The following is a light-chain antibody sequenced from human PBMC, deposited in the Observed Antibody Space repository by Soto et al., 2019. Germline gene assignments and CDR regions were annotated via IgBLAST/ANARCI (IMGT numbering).Light chain of an antibody. V-gene: IGLV1-40*01. CDR2: GNS. J-gene: IGLJ1*01. Sequence: QSVLTQPPSVSGAPGQRVTISCTGSSSNIGAGYDVHWYQQLPGTAPKLLIYGNSNRPSGVPDRFSGSKSGTPASLAITGLQAEDEAEYYCQSYDSSLSGFYVFGTGTKVTVL. CDR3: QSYDSSLSGFYV. CDR1: SSNIGAGYD.